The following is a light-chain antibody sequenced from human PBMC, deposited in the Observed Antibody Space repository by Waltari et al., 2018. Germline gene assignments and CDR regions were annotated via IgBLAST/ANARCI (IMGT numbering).Light chain of an antibody. V-gene: IGKV3-20*01. Sequence: EIALTQSPGTLSLSPGERATLSCRASQTISGSWLTWYRRKPGQAPRLLIYGASSRATGIPVRFSGSGSGTDFTLTISRLEPEDSAVYYCQQYDGSSVTFGGGTKVEVK. CDR1: QTISGSW. J-gene: IGKJ4*01. CDR3: QQYDGSSVT. CDR2: GAS.